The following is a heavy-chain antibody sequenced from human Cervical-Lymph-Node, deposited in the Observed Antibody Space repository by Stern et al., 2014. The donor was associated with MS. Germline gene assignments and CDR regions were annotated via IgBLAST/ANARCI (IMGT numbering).Heavy chain of an antibody. V-gene: IGHV4-4*02. CDR1: GGSISSGHW. J-gene: IGHJ3*02. D-gene: IGHD4-23*01. CDR2: VKHLGPI. Sequence: QVQLQESRPGLVKPSGTLSLTCVVSGGSISSGHWWSWVRQSPGKGLEWIGEVKHLGPIISTPALRSRVTISVDTPKNSFSRKMTSVTAADTAVYFCARDRTVVTPGSVFDIWGQGTMVTV. CDR3: ARDRTVVTPGSVFDI.